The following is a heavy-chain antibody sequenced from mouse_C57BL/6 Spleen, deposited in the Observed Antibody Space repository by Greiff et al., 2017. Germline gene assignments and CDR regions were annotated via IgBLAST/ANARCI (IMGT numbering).Heavy chain of an antibody. CDR2: INYDGSST. Sequence: DVQLVESEGGLVQPGSSMKLSCTASGFTFSDYYMAWVRQVPEKGLEWVANINYDGSSTYYLDSLKSRFIISRANAKNILYLQMSSLKSEDTATYYWARGGGPYWYFDVWGTGTTVTVSS. V-gene: IGHV5-16*01. J-gene: IGHJ1*03. CDR1: GFTFSDYY. CDR3: ARGGGPYWYFDV.